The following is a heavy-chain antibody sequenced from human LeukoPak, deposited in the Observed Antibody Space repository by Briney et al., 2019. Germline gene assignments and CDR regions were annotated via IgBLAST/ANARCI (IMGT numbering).Heavy chain of an antibody. CDR2: IHYNGNI. CDR1: HVSLSDRNYF. J-gene: IGHJ3*02. Sequence: SETLSLTCSVSHVSLSDRNYFWGWVRQPPGKGLEWIGSIHYNGNIYYNPSLKSRVTISVDTSKNQFSLKLSSVTAADTAVYYCARPVTTVTEDAFDIWGQGTMVTVSS. D-gene: IGHD4-17*01. CDR3: ARPVTTVTEDAFDI. V-gene: IGHV4-39*07.